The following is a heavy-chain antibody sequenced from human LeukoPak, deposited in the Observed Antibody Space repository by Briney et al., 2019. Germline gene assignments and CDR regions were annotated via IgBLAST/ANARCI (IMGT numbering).Heavy chain of an antibody. J-gene: IGHJ5*02. V-gene: IGHV3-48*04. CDR1: GFTFSSYS. Sequence: AGGSLRLSCAASGFTFSSYSMNWVRQAPGKGLEWVSYISSSGSTIYYADSVKGRFTISRDNAKNSLYLQMNSLRAEDTAVYYCARGAWGDGYKIRVNNWFDPWGQGTLVTVSS. D-gene: IGHD5-24*01. CDR3: ARGAWGDGYKIRVNNWFDP. CDR2: ISSSGSTI.